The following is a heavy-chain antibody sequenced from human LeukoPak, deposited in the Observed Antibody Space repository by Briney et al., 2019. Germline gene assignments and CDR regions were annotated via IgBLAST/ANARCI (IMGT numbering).Heavy chain of an antibody. CDR2: INHSGST. CDR1: GGSISSGGYY. V-gene: IGHV4-39*07. Sequence: SETLSLTCTVSGGSISSGGYYWSWIRQPPGKGLEWIGEINHSGSTNYNPSLKGRVTISVDTSKNQFSLKLSSVTAADTAVYYCARDYSSSWYSVYYFDYWGQGTLVTVSS. J-gene: IGHJ4*02. D-gene: IGHD6-13*01. CDR3: ARDYSSSWYSVYYFDY.